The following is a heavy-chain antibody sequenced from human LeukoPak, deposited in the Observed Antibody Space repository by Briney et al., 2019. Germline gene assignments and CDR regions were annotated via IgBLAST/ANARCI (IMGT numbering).Heavy chain of an antibody. V-gene: IGHV4-39*07. Sequence: TSETLSLTCTVSGGSISSSTYYWGWIRQPPGKGLEWIGTIYYSGSTNYNPSLKSRVTISVDKSKNQFSLKLSSVTVADTAVYYCARYIPARPGFDYWGQGTLVTVSS. CDR1: GGSISSSTYY. D-gene: IGHD6-6*01. CDR2: IYYSGST. CDR3: ARYIPARPGFDY. J-gene: IGHJ4*02.